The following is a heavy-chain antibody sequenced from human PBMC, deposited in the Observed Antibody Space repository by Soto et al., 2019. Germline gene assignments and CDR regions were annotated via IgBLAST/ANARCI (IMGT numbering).Heavy chain of an antibody. Sequence: VLLVESGGGLVQPGGSLRLSCAASGFTFRRYSMNWVRQAPGKGLEWVGIISSRGTIYYADSLRGRVTVSRDNAENSLQLQLTSLRDEDPAVYYCARDGGGSGWFDFWGQGTLVIVSS. D-gene: IGHD6-19*01. CDR3: ARDGGGSGWFDF. CDR1: GFTFRRYS. J-gene: IGHJ4*02. V-gene: IGHV3-48*02. CDR2: IISSRGTI.